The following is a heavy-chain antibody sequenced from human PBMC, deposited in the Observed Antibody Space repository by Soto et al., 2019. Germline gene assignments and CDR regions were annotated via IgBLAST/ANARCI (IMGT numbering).Heavy chain of an antibody. CDR3: AREYNYDSSGIGFDS. J-gene: IGHJ4*02. Sequence: SEALSLTFTNSGYSFSASYWNSIRQTPGGGLEWFGYFYSSGSPHHNPSLKSRVTISEDMSKNQFYLKLGSVTAADTAVYYCAREYNYDSSGIGFDSWGQGTLVTVSS. D-gene: IGHD3-22*01. CDR1: GYSFSASY. CDR2: FYSSGSP. V-gene: IGHV4-59*01.